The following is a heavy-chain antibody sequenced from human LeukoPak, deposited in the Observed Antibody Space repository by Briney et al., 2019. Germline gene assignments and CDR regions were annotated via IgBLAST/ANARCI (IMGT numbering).Heavy chain of an antibody. CDR3: AIYCSGGSCYSL. CDR1: GFTFSSYE. V-gene: IGHV3-48*03. CDR2: ISSSGSTI. D-gene: IGHD2-15*01. Sequence: PGGSLGLSCAASGFTFSSYEMNWVRQAPGKGLEWVSYISSSGSTIYYADSVKGRFTISRDNAKNSLYLQMNSLRAEDTAVYYCAIYCSGGSCYSLWGQGTLVTVSS. J-gene: IGHJ4*02.